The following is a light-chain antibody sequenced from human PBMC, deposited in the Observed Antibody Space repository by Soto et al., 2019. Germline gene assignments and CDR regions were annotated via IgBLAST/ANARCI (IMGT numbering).Light chain of an antibody. CDR2: TAS. CDR1: QDISDY. J-gene: IGKJ3*01. V-gene: IGKV1-27*01. CDR3: QKYNSAPFT. Sequence: DIQMTQSPSSLSASVGDRVTITCRASQDISDYLVWYQQKPGKVPKLLIYTASTLQSGVPSRFSGSGSGTDFNLTISSLQPEDVATYYGQKYNSAPFTVGPGTKVDIK.